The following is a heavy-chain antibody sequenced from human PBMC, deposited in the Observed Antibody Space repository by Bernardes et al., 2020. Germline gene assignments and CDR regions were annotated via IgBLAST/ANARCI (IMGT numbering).Heavy chain of an antibody. J-gene: IGHJ5*02. Sequence: SETLSLTRTVSGGSISSSSYYWGWIRQPPGKGLEWIGSIYYSGSTYYNPSLKSRVTISVDTSKNQFSLKLSSVTAADTAVYYCARQAGDYVSNWFDPWGQGTLVTVSS. V-gene: IGHV4-39*01. CDR1: GGSISSSSYY. CDR3: ARQAGDYVSNWFDP. CDR2: IYYSGST. D-gene: IGHD4-17*01.